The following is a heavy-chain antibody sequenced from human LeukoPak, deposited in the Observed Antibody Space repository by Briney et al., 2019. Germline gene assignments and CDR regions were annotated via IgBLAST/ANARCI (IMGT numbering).Heavy chain of an antibody. V-gene: IGHV1-18*01. D-gene: IGHD6-19*01. CDR1: GYTFTTYG. CDR2: ISTYNSNT. Sequence: ASVKVSCKASGYTFTTYGINWLRQAPGQGLAWMGWISTYNSNTHYAQKLQGRVTMTTDTSTSTAYMELRSLRSDDTAVYYCARDLKRGYSSGRYSWGTGSSNDYWGQGTLVTVSS. CDR3: ARDLKRGYSSGRYSWGTGSSNDY. J-gene: IGHJ4*02.